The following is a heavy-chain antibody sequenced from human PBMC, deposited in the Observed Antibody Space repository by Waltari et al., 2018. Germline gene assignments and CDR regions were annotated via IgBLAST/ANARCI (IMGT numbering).Heavy chain of an antibody. CDR3: TRPGGSGSYPADY. CDR2: IRSKANSYAT. CDR1: GFPFSGSA. J-gene: IGHJ4*02. Sequence: EVQLVESGGGLVQPGGSLTLSCAASGFPFSGSAMHWVRQASGKGLEWVGRIRSKANSYATAYAASVKGRFTISRDDSKNTAYLQMNSLKTEDTAVYYCTRPGGSGSYPADYWGQGTLVTVSS. D-gene: IGHD1-26*01. V-gene: IGHV3-73*02.